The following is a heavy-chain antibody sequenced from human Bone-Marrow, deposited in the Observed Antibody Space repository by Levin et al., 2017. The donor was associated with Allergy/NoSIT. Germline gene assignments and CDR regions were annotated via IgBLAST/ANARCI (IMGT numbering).Heavy chain of an antibody. V-gene: IGHV3-48*01. Sequence: GGSLRLSCEASGFTFSDYSMNWVRQAPGQGLEWVSYITGSSTTIYYADSVKGRFTISRDNAKNSLYLQMNSLRAEDTAVYYCTRRLAYWGQGTLVTVSS. CDR3: TRRLAY. CDR1: GFTFSDYS. CDR2: ITGSSTTI. J-gene: IGHJ4*02.